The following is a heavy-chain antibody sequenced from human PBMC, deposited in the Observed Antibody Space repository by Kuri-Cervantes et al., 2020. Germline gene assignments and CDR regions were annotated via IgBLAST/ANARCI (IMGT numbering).Heavy chain of an antibody. CDR3: AKDKELDY. CDR2: IKQDGSEK. CDR1: GFTFSSYW. J-gene: IGHJ4*02. Sequence: GESLKISCAASGFTFSSYWMSWVRQAPGKGLEWVANIKQDGSEKYYVDSVKGRFTISRDNAKNSLYLQMNSLRAEDTAVYYCAKDKELDYWGQGTLVTVSS. D-gene: IGHD1-26*01. V-gene: IGHV3-7*03.